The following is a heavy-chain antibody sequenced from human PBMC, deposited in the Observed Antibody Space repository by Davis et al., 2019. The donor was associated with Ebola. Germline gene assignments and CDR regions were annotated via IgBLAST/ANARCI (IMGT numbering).Heavy chain of an antibody. CDR1: VCTFSTYA. D-gene: IGHD6-6*01. J-gene: IGHJ5*02. Sequence: SVQVSCQASVCTFSTYAISWVRQAPGQGLEWMGVIIPIFGTANYAQKFQGRVTITADESTSTAYMELSSLRSEDTAVYYCARDPEVFQLEVGWFDPWGQGTLITVSS. CDR3: ARDPEVFQLEVGWFDP. CDR2: IIPIFGTA. V-gene: IGHV1-69*13.